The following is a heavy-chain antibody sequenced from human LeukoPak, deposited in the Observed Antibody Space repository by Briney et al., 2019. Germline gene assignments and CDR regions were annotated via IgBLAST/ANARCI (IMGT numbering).Heavy chain of an antibody. CDR2: INPSGGST. V-gene: IGHV1-46*01. Sequence: ASVKVSCKASGYTFTSYYMHWVRQAPGQGLEWMGIINPSGGSTSYAQKFQGRVTMTRDTSTSTVYMEPSSLRSEDTAVYYCAREDWSGSRHRLFDYWGQGTLVTVSS. J-gene: IGHJ4*02. D-gene: IGHD3-10*01. CDR3: AREDWSGSRHRLFDY. CDR1: GYTFTSYY.